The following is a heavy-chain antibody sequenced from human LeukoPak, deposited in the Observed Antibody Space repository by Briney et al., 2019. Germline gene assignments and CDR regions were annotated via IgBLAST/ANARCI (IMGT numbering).Heavy chain of an antibody. D-gene: IGHD3-22*01. J-gene: IGHJ5*02. V-gene: IGHV1-46*01. Sequence: ASVTVSCKASGYSFTNYYIHWVRQAPGQGLEWMGIVNPSGGSTSYAQEFQGRVTMTRDTSTSTVYMELSSLRSEDTAVYYCARDARFYYDRSGYYYPLWFDPWGQGTLVTVSS. CDR2: VNPSGGST. CDR1: GYSFTNYY. CDR3: ARDARFYYDRSGYYYPLWFDP.